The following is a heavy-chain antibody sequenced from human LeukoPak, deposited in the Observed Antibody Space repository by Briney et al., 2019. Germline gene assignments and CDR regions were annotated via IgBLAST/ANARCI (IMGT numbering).Heavy chain of an antibody. CDR1: GFTFSSYS. CDR3: ARDSSGYIGRKTDAFDI. D-gene: IGHD3-22*01. J-gene: IGHJ3*02. V-gene: IGHV3-48*02. CDR2: ISSSSTTI. Sequence: QPGGSLRLSRAASGFTFSSYSMNWVRQAPGKGLEWVSYISSSSTTIYYADSVKGRFTISRDNAKNSLYLQMNSLRDEDTAVYYCARDSSGYIGRKTDAFDIWGQGTMVTVSS.